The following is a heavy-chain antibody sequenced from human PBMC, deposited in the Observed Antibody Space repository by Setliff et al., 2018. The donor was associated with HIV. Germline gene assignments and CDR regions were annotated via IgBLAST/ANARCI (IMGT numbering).Heavy chain of an antibody. CDR3: ARVSSGDYYSEHYFYMDV. CDR2: IYYIGSN. V-gene: IGHV4-59*01. Sequence: SETLSLTCTVSGGSINNYYWSWVRQTPGKGLEWIGQIYYIGSNNYNTSLKSRVMISVDTSKNQFSLRLSSVAAADTAVYYCARVSSGDYYSEHYFYMDVWGKGTMVTVSS. CDR1: GGSINNYY. J-gene: IGHJ6*03. D-gene: IGHD1-26*01.